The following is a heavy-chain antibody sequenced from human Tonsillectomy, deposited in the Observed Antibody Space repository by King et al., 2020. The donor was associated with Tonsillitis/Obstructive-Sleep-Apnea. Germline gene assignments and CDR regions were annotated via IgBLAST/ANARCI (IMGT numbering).Heavy chain of an antibody. CDR2: ISGSGGST. Sequence: EVQLVESGGGLVQPGGSLRLSCAASGFTFSSYAMSWVRQAPGKGLEWVSAISGSGGSTYYADSVKGRFTISRDNSKNTLYLPMNSLRAEDTAVYFCVANDYGDYHWFDHWRQGTLVTVPS. D-gene: IGHD4-17*01. CDR3: VANDYGDYHWFDH. CDR1: GFTFSSYA. V-gene: IGHV3-23*04. J-gene: IGHJ5*02.